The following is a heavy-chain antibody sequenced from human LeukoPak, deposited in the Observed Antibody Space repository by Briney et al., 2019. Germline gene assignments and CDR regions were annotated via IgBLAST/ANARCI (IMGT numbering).Heavy chain of an antibody. J-gene: IGHJ4*02. CDR1: RFTFSTYS. CDR2: IGSTSTYI. Sequence: GGSLRLSCAASRFTFSTYSMNWVRQAPGKGLEWVSSIGSTSTYIYYADSVKGRSTISRDNAKNSLYLQMDSLRAADTAVYYCARDPRGERWLQLQAFDYWGQGTLLTVSS. D-gene: IGHD5-24*01. CDR3: ARDPRGERWLQLQAFDY. V-gene: IGHV3-21*04.